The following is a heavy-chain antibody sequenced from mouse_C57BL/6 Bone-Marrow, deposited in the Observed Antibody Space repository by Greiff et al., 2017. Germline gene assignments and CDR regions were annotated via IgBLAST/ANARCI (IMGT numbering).Heavy chain of an antibody. V-gene: IGHV1-26*01. CDR2: INPNNGGT. D-gene: IGHD1-1*01. J-gene: IGHJ2*01. CDR1: GYTFTDYY. Sequence: VQLKQSGPELVKPGASVKISCKASGYTFTDYYMNWVKQSHGKSLEWIGDINPNNGGTSYNQKFKGKATLTVDKSSSTAYMELRSLTSEDSAVYYCARFATVVVDYWGQGTTLTVSS. CDR3: ARFATVVVDY.